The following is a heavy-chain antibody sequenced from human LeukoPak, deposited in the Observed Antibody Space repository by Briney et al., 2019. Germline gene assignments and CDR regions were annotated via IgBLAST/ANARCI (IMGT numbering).Heavy chain of an antibody. Sequence: SQTLSLTCTVSGGSISSGDYYWSWIRQPPGKGLEWIGYNYYSGSTYYNPSLKSRVTISVDTSKNQFSLKLSSVTAAVTAVYYCARGERYYGSGSYSSWYFDLWGRGTLVTVSS. J-gene: IGHJ2*01. V-gene: IGHV4-30-4*01. CDR3: ARGERYYGSGSYSSWYFDL. CDR1: GGSISSGDYY. CDR2: NYYSGST. D-gene: IGHD3-10*01.